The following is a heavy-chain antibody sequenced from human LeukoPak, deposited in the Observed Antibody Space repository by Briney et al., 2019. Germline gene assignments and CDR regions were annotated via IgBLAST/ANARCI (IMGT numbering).Heavy chain of an antibody. D-gene: IGHD3-16*01. CDR1: GGSFSGYY. CDR2: INHSGST. Sequence: PSETLSLTCAVYGGSFSGYYWSWLRQPPGKGLEWIGEINHSGSTNYNPSLKSRVTISVDTSKNQFSLKLSSVTAADTAVYYCARSRRKGPFKVWGQGTLVTVSS. V-gene: IGHV4-34*01. J-gene: IGHJ4*02. CDR3: ARSRRKGPFKV.